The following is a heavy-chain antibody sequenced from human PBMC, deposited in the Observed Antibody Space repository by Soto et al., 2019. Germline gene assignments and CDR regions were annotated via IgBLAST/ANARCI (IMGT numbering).Heavy chain of an antibody. Sequence: QVQLVESGGGVVQPGRSLRLSCAASGFTFSSYGMHWVRQAPDKGLEWVAVISYDGSNKYYADSVKGRFTISRDNSKTTLYLQMNSRRAEDMAGYYCAKEFAQHLYWTHAGCYTTKGVYYYGMDVWGQGTTVTVSS. CDR1: GFTFSSYG. D-gene: IGHD2-8*01. J-gene: IGHJ6*02. CDR2: ISYDGSNK. CDR3: AKEFAQHLYWTHAGCYTTKGVYYYGMDV. V-gene: IGHV3-30*18.